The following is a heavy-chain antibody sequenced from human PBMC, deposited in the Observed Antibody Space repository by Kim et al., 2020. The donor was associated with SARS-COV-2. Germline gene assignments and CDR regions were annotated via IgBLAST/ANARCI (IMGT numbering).Heavy chain of an antibody. D-gene: IGHD3-10*01. CDR2: ISSSSSYM. J-gene: IGHJ3*02. CDR3: ACGLEGYYGSASYRAFDI. CDR1: GFTFSSYS. V-gene: IGHV3-21*01. Sequence: GGSLRLSCAASGFTFSSYSMNWVRQAPGKGLEWVSSISSSSSYMSYADSVKGQFTISRDNAKNSLYLQMNSLRAEDTAVYYCACGLEGYYGSASYRAFDIWGQGTMVTVSS.